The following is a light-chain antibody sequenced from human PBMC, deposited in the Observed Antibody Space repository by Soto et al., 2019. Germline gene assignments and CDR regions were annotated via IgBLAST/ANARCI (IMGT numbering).Light chain of an antibody. CDR2: LAS. CDR1: RDIKTY. Sequence: DIQMTQSPSSLSASVGDRVTMTWRASRDIKTYVAWFQQRPGKAPKSLIYLASTLHSGVPSRFSGSGSGTEFTLTINHLQPEDFATYYCRQYDSYPIAFGQGTRLEIK. J-gene: IGKJ5*01. CDR3: RQYDSYPIA. V-gene: IGKV1-16*01.